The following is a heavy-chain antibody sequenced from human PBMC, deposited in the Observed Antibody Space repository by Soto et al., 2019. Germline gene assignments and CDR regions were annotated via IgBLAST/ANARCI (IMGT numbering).Heavy chain of an antibody. D-gene: IGHD4-17*01. CDR2: IIPFFGTA. V-gene: IGHV1-69*13. CDR1: GGTLITFG. Sequence: GASVKVSCKASGGTLITFGISWVRRAPGQGLEWMGGIIPFFGTARYSQKFEDRITITADESTNTVYMDLRSLTSEDTAIYYCAKSAPMDAGDKYYYDFWGQGALVTVSS. J-gene: IGHJ4*02. CDR3: AKSAPMDAGDKYYYDF.